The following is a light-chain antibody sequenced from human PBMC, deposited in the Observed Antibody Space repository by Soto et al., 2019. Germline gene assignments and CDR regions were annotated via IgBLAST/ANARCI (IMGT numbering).Light chain of an antibody. CDR2: DAS. CDR3: QQYGSSPQS. V-gene: IGKV3-20*01. CDR1: QSFSSSY. Sequence: EIVLTQSPGTLSLSPGERATLSCRASQSFSSSYLAWYQQKPGQAPRLLIYDASTRATGVPDRFSGSGSGTNFTLTISRLEPEDSALYYCQQYGSSPQSFGQGTKLEIK. J-gene: IGKJ2*03.